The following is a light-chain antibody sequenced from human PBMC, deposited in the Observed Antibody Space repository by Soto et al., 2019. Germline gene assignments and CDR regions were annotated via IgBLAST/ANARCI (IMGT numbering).Light chain of an antibody. CDR2: AAS. CDR3: QQSYSTPPYT. J-gene: IGKJ2*01. V-gene: IGKV1-39*01. Sequence: DIQMTQSPSSLSASVGDRVTITCRASQTIGIYLNWYQQKPKTDPKLLIFAASILQRGVPSRFSGSGSGTDFTLTISTLQPEDVAIYYCQQSYSTPPYTFGQGTKIEIK. CDR1: QTIGIY.